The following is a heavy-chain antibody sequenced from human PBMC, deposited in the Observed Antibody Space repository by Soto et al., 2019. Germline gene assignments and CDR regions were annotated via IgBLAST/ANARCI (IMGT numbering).Heavy chain of an antibody. CDR1: GFTFSSDW. D-gene: IGHD3-10*01. CDR3: AKAGRGSGVGHYYYYYGMDV. V-gene: IGHV3-23*01. Sequence: GSLRLSCAASGFTFSSDWMSWVRQAPGKGLEWVATIKQDGSSTYYADSVKGRFTISRDNSKNTLYLQMNSLRAEDTAVYYCAKAGRGSGVGHYYYYYGMDVWGQGTTVTVSS. CDR2: IKQDGSST. J-gene: IGHJ6*02.